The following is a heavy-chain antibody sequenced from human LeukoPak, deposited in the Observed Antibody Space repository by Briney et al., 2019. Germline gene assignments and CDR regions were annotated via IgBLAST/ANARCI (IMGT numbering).Heavy chain of an antibody. D-gene: IGHD6-13*01. CDR3: AREGIAAAGRPFDY. Sequence: SVKVSCKASGGTFSSYAISWVRQAPGQGLEWMGGIIPIFGTANYAQKFQGRVTIAADESTSTAYMELSSLRSEDTAVYYCAREGIAAAGRPFDYWGQGTLVTVSS. V-gene: IGHV1-69*13. CDR2: IIPIFGTA. CDR1: GGTFSSYA. J-gene: IGHJ4*02.